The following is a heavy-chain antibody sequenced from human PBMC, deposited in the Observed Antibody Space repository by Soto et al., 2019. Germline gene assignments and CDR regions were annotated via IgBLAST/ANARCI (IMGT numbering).Heavy chain of an antibody. CDR1: GFTFSSYS. D-gene: IGHD5-18*01. V-gene: IGHV3-48*02. J-gene: IGHJ4*02. CDR2: ISSSSSTI. Sequence: EVQLVESGGGLVQPGGSLRLSCAASGFTFSSYSMNWVRQAPGKGLEWVSYISSSSSTIYYADSVKGRFTISRDNAKNSLYLQMNSLRDEDTAVYYCARATRGGYSYGGGGYWGQGTLVTVSS. CDR3: ARATRGGYSYGGGGY.